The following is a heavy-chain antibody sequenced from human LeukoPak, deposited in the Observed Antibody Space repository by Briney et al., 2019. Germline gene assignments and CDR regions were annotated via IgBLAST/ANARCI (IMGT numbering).Heavy chain of an antibody. CDR1: GGSISSYY. V-gene: IGHV4-59*01. D-gene: IGHD3-9*01. CDR2: IYYSGST. Sequence: SEALSLTCTVSGGSISSYYWSWIRQPPGKGLEWVGYIYYSGSTNYNPSLKSRVTISVDTSKNQFSLKLSSVTAADTAVYFCARDRSPYYDILTGYSYYYYYIDVWGKGTTVTVSS. J-gene: IGHJ6*03. CDR3: ARDRSPYYDILTGYSYYYYYIDV.